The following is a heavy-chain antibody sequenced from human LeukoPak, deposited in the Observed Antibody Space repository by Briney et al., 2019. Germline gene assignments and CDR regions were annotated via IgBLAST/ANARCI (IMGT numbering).Heavy chain of an antibody. D-gene: IGHD3-22*01. V-gene: IGHV1-69*13. J-gene: IGHJ3*02. CDR2: IIPIFGTA. CDR1: GGTFSSYA. Sequence: ASVKVSCKASGGTFSSYAISWVRQAPGQGLEWMGGIIPIFGTANYAQKFQGRVTITADESTSTDYMELSSLRSEDTAVYYCARGTYYYDSSGYFFWGDAFDIWGQGTMVTVSS. CDR3: ARGTYYYDSSGYFFWGDAFDI.